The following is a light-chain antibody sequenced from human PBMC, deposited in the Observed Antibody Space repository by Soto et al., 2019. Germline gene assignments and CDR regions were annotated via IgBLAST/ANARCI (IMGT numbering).Light chain of an antibody. CDR1: QDISNY. Sequence: DIQMTQSPSSLSASVGDRVTITCQASQDISNYLNWYQQKPGKAPKLLIYDASNLETGVPSRFSGSGSGTDFTVTISSLQPEDIAKYYCQQYDNIPPTFGPGTKVDIK. CDR2: DAS. V-gene: IGKV1-33*01. CDR3: QQYDNIPPT. J-gene: IGKJ3*01.